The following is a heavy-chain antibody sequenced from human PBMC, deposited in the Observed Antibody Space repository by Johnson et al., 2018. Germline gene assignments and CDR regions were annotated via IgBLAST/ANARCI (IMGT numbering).Heavy chain of an antibody. CDR2: ISSSSYYI. V-gene: IGHV3-21*01. CDR1: GFTFSSYS. Sequence: VQLVQSGGGLVKPGGSLRLSCGASGFTFSSYSMNWVRQAPGKGLEWVSSISSSSYYIYYADSVQGRFPSSRENANNSLFLHRHSLRAEDRAVYHCATRITTGEDFQHWGQGTLVTVSS. CDR3: ATRITTGEDFQH. J-gene: IGHJ1*01. D-gene: IGHD3-10*01.